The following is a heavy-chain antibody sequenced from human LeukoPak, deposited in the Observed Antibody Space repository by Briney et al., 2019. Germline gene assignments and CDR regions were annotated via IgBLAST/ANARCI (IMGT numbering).Heavy chain of an antibody. Sequence: SETLSLTCAVYGGSFSGYYWSWIHQPPGKGLEWIGEINHSESTNSNPSLKSRVTISVDTSKNQFSLRLSSVTAADTAVYYCARAGRSGWYPAAFDIWGQGTMVTVSS. D-gene: IGHD6-19*01. CDR2: INHSEST. V-gene: IGHV4-34*01. CDR1: GGSFSGYY. CDR3: ARAGRSGWYPAAFDI. J-gene: IGHJ3*02.